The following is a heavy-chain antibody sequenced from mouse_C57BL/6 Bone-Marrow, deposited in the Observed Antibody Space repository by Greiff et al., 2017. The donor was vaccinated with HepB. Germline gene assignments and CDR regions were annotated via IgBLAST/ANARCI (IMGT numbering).Heavy chain of an antibody. CDR1: GFNIKDYY. CDR3: ARTHLITTVVADWYFEV. Sequence: VQLQQSGAELVKPGASVKLSCTASGFNIKDYYMHWVKQRTEQGLEWIGRIDPEDGETKYAPKFQGKATITADTSSNKAYLQLSSLTSEDTAVYYCARTHLITTVVADWYFEVWGTGTTVTVSS. V-gene: IGHV14-2*01. J-gene: IGHJ1*03. CDR2: IDPEDGET. D-gene: IGHD1-1*01.